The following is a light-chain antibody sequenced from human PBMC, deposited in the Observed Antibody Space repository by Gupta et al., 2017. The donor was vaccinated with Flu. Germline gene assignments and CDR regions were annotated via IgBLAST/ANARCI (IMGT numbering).Light chain of an antibody. Sequence: DIVMTQSPDSLAVSLGERATINCKSSQSVLYSSNNKNYLAWYQQKPGQPPKLLIYWASTRESGVPDRFRGSGSGTDFTLTISSLQAEDVAVYYCQQYDSTPGTFGQGTKVEIK. CDR3: QQYDSTPGT. V-gene: IGKV4-1*01. CDR2: WAS. J-gene: IGKJ1*01. CDR1: QSVLYSSNNKNY.